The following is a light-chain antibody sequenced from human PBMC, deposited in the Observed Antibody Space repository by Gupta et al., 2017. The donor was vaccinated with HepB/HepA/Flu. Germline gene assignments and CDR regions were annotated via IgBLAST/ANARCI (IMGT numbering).Light chain of an antibody. CDR1: SSNIGTNT. V-gene: IGLV1-44*01. Sequence: QSVLRQPPSASGTPGKRVTISCSGTSSNIGTNTVNWYQQFPGSAPRLLIYLNNQRPSVVSDRFSGSKSGTSASLAINRLQSEDEATYFCSLWDASLHVVFGGGTKLTVL. CDR2: LNN. J-gene: IGLJ2*01. CDR3: SLWDASLHVV.